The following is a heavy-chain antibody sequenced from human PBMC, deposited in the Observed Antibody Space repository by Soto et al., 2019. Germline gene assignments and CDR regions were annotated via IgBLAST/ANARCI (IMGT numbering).Heavy chain of an antibody. D-gene: IGHD2-2*01. CDR1: GFTFSSYT. J-gene: IGHJ4*02. V-gene: IGHV3-21*01. Sequence: EVQLVESGGGLVKPGGSMRLSCAASGFTFSSYTMNWVRQAPGKGLEWVSSISSGSSYIYYADSMKGRFTISRDNAKNSLYLKMNSRRAGDKAVYYCAIGGLSDSGTFYWGRGTLVTVSS. CDR3: AIGGLSDSGTFY. CDR2: ISSGSSYI.